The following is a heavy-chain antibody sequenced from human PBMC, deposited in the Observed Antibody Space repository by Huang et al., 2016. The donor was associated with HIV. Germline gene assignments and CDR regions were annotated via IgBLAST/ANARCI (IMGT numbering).Heavy chain of an antibody. CDR2: IYSSWKT. V-gene: IGHV3-53*01. D-gene: IGHD6-13*01. J-gene: IGHJ6*02. Sequence: HLVESGGDWIHPGGSLRLSCEASGFTSKDNHLSWVRQAPGKGLELVSCIYSSWKTYYEDSVRGRFTISRDTSKNIVFLQLNSLRAGDTGVYYCVRGPEDSWYGSHYYAMDVWGQGTTVTVAS. CDR1: GFTSKDNH. CDR3: VRGPEDSWYGSHYYAMDV.